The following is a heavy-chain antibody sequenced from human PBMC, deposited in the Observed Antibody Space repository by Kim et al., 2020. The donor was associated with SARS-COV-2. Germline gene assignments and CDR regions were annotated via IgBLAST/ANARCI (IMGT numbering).Heavy chain of an antibody. Sequence: SETLSLTCNVSGGSVSSSSLYWGWFRQPPGKGLEWIGSMSYGGHTDYNPSLKSRLIMSVDTSKNQFSLKLTSMIAADTAVYYCAANWDYWGQGTLVTVSS. CDR1: GGSVSSSSLY. CDR2: MSYGGHT. V-gene: IGHV4-39*01. CDR3: AANWDY. J-gene: IGHJ4*02.